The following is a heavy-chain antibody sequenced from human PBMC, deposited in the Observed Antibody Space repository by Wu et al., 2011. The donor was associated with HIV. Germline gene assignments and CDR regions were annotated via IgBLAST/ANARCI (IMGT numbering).Heavy chain of an antibody. CDR2: INPLSGKT. CDR3: ASGYCGANSCYSLDY. D-gene: IGHD2-21*01. CDR1: GYSFTTFD. J-gene: IGHJ4*02. Sequence: QVQLMQSGADMKKPGASVKVSCKPSGYSFTTFDVNWVRQAPGQGFEWMGYINPLSGKTGYAQKFQGRVAITKDTSISTAYLELTNLTFDDTAVYYXASGYCGANSCYSLDYWGQGTLVTVSS. V-gene: IGHV1-8*03.